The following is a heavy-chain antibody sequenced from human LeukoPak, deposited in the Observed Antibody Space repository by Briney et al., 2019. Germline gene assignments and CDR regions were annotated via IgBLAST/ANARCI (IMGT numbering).Heavy chain of an antibody. Sequence: PSETLSLTCAVYGGSFSGYYWSWIRQSPGKGLEWIGYIHYSGSTSYNPSLKNRVTISVDTSKNQFSLKLSSVTAADTAVYYCARDLGGYYNFDYWGQGTLVTVSS. J-gene: IGHJ4*02. V-gene: IGHV4-59*01. CDR1: GGSFSGYY. CDR3: ARDLGGYYNFDY. CDR2: IHYSGST. D-gene: IGHD3-3*01.